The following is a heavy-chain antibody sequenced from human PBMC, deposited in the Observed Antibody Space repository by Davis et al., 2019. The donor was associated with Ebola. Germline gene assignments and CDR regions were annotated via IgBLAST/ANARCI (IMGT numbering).Heavy chain of an antibody. D-gene: IGHD4-23*01. CDR1: PFTFEDYT. CDR3: AVGAAVITPLDS. Sequence: GGSLRLSCGGSPFTFEDYTMHWVRQVPGKGLEWVSLINWDGSLTYYADSVKGRFTISRDNTKKSLYLQMRSLRTDDSALYYCAVGAAVITPLDSWGQGTLVTVSS. J-gene: IGHJ4*02. CDR2: INWDGSLT. V-gene: IGHV3-43*01.